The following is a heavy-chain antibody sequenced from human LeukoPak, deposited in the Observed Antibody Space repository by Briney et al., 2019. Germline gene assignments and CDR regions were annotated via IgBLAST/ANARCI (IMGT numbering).Heavy chain of an antibody. CDR1: RFIVSDYY. D-gene: IGHD3-10*01. V-gene: IGHV3-11*04. CDR3: ARADMGFGDYYYMDV. Sequence: GGSLRLSCAASRFIVSDYYMSWIRQAPGKGLEWVSYISTSGSTIYYADSVKGRFTVSRDNTKNSLYLQMNSLRAEDTAVYYCARADMGFGDYYYMDVWGKGTTVTVPS. CDR2: ISTSGSTI. J-gene: IGHJ6*03.